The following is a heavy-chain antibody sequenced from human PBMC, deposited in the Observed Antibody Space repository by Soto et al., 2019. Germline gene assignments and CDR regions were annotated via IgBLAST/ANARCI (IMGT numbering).Heavy chain of an antibody. Sequence: GGSLRLSCAASGFTVSSNYMSWVRQAPGKGLEWVSVIYSGGSTYYADSVKGRFTISRDNSKNTLYLQMNSLRSEDTAVYYCAIITLRYFDWLSYYMDVWGKGTTVTVSS. D-gene: IGHD3-9*01. CDR1: GFTVSSNY. V-gene: IGHV3-53*05. J-gene: IGHJ6*03. CDR2: IYSGGST. CDR3: AIITLRYFDWLSYYMDV.